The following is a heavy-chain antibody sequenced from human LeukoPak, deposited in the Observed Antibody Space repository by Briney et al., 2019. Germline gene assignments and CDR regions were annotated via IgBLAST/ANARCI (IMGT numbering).Heavy chain of an antibody. CDR3: AKDGYSSYVRYNWFDP. CDR1: GFTFSSYA. J-gene: IGHJ5*02. V-gene: IGHV3-23*01. D-gene: IGHD4-11*01. Sequence: GGSPRLSCAASGFTFSSYAMSWVRQAPGKGLEWVSAISGSGGSTYYADSVKGWFTISRDNSKNTLYLQMNSLRAEDTAVYYCAKDGYSSYVRYNWFDPWGQGTLVTVSS. CDR2: ISGSGGST.